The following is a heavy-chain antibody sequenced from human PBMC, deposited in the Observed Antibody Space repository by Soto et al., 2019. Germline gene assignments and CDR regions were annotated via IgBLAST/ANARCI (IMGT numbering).Heavy chain of an antibody. J-gene: IGHJ6*02. D-gene: IGHD6-6*01. Sequence: SETLSLTCTVSGGSISSGGSYWSWIRQHSGKGLERIGYMDNSGNTYYNPSLKGRVTISLDTSKSQFSLELTSVTAADTAVYFCARDPGRSSPSGTYYSGMDVWGQGTTVTVSS. CDR3: ARDPGRSSPSGTYYSGMDV. CDR2: MDNSGNT. V-gene: IGHV4-31*03. CDR1: GGSISSGGSY.